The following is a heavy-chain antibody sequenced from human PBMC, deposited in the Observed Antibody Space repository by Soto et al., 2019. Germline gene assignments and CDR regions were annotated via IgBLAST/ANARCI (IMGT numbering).Heavy chain of an antibody. CDR2: ISSSSSYI. J-gene: IGHJ4*02. CDR1: GFTFSSYS. V-gene: IGHV3-21*01. CDR3: ARDLGRYTGTFDY. Sequence: EVQLVESGGGLVKPGGSLRLSCAASGFTFSSYSMNWVRQAPGKGLEWVSSISSSSSYIYYADSVKGRFTISRDNAKNSLDLQMNSLRAEDTAVYYCARDLGRYTGTFDYWGQGTLVTASS. D-gene: IGHD3-10*01.